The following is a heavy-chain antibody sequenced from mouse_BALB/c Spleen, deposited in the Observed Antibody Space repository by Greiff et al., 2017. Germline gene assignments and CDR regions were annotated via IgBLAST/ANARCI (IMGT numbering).Heavy chain of an antibody. CDR2: IDPANGNT. CDR1: DFNIKDTY. J-gene: IGHJ2*01. V-gene: IGHV14-3*02. D-gene: IGHD2-4*01. CDR3: VGGYYDRY. Sequence: ELQLQLSGAELVKPGASVTLSFTASDFNIKDTYMHWVKQRPEQGLEWIGRIDPANGNTKYDPKFQGKATKAADTSSTTVYLQLRSLTSEDTDVYYGVGGYYDRYWGEGTAGTVAS.